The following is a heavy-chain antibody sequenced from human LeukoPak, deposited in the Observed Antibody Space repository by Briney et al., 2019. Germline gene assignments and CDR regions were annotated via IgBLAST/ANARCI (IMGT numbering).Heavy chain of an antibody. V-gene: IGHV3-23*01. CDR3: ARDWGVQNMYYFDY. Sequence: GGSLRLSCAASGFTFSSYSMNWVRQAPGKGLEWVAHVSGGGFKRYNADSVGGRFTISRDNSGNTLYLQMNSLRAEDTAVYYCARDWGVQNMYYFDYWGQGTQVTVSS. D-gene: IGHD2-8*01. J-gene: IGHJ4*02. CDR1: GFTFSSYS. CDR2: VSGGGFKR.